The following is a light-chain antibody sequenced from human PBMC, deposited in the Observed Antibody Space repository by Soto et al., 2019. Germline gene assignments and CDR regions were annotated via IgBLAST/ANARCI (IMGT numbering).Light chain of an antibody. CDR2: RDS. CDR3: QVWDSRTARV. Sequence: SYELTQPLSVSVALGQTARSTWGGNNIVSKNVHWYQQKPGQAPVLVIYRDSNRPYGIPERFSGSNSGNTATLTISRAQAGDEADYYCQVWDSRTARVLGGGTKLTVL. V-gene: IGLV3-9*01. J-gene: IGLJ3*02. CDR1: NIVSKN.